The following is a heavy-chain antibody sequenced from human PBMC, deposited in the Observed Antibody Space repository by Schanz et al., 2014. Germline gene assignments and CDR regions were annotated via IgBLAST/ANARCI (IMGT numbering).Heavy chain of an antibody. J-gene: IGHJ4*02. CDR1: GFTFSSYA. D-gene: IGHD5-12*01. CDR3: ASPSGYSDYGTYFDF. CDR2: ISNDGSIK. Sequence: QVQLLQFGGGVVQPGRSLRLSCAASGFTFSSYAMHWVRQAPGKGLEWVALISNDGSIKYYADSVEGRFTISRDNSRNTLYLQMNSLRTEDTAVYYCASPSGYSDYGTYFDFWGQGTQXTVSS. V-gene: IGHV3-30-3*01.